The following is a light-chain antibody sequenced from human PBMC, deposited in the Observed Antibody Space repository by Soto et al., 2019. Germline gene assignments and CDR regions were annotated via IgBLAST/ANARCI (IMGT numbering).Light chain of an antibody. CDR3: QEYKSGPPWM. J-gene: IGKJ1*01. CDR1: QSINTN. V-gene: IGKV3-15*01. Sequence: IVMTQSPATLSVSPGERATLSCRASQSINTNLAWYQQKPGQAPRLLIYGASTRATGIPVRFSGSGSGTEVTRTRKSLQSEDFAVYFCQEYKSGPPWMVSQGTKVDIK. CDR2: GAS.